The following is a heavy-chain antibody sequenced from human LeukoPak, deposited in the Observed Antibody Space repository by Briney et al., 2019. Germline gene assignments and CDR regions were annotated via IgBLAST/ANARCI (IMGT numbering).Heavy chain of an antibody. V-gene: IGHV3-23*01. J-gene: IGHJ4*02. D-gene: IGHD2-21*02. Sequence: GGSLRLSCTASGFTFNSYTMSWVRQAQGRGMEWISAIVGRGDVTDHADSVKGRFTVSRVNSRNTLYLQMNSLGVEDTAVYYCAKSSGDWPSPFDYWGQGTLVTVSS. CDR1: GFTFNSYT. CDR3: AKSSGDWPSPFDY. CDR2: IVGRGDVT.